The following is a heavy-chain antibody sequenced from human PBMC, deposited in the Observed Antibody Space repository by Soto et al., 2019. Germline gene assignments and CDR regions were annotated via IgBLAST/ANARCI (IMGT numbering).Heavy chain of an antibody. J-gene: IGHJ6*02. CDR1: GFIFDDYA. CDR2: ISGNSGSL. V-gene: IGHV3-9*01. CDR3: AKDRYSSSAYYYYGMDA. Sequence: EVQLVGSGGGLVQPGRSLRLSCAASGFIFDDYAMHWVRQVPGKGLEWVSVISGNSGSLGYADSVKGRFTISRDNAKNSLYLQMNSLRAEDTALYYCAKDRYSSSAYYYYGMDAWGQGTTVTVSS. D-gene: IGHD6-6*01.